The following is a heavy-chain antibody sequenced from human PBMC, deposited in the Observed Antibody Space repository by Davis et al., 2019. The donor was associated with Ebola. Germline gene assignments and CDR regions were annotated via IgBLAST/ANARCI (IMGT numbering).Heavy chain of an antibody. J-gene: IGHJ4*02. D-gene: IGHD3-22*01. CDR2: ISYDGSNK. CDR3: TREVSDTSKTE. V-gene: IGHV3-30-3*01. CDR1: GFTFSSYA. Sequence: GGSLRLSCAASGFTFSSYAMHWVRQAPGKGLEWVAVISYDGSNKYYADSVKGRFTISRDNSKNTLYLQMNSLKTEDTAMYYCTREVSDTSKTEWGQGTLVTVSS.